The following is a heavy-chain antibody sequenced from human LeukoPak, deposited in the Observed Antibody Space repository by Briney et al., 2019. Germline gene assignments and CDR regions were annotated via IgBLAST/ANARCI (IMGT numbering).Heavy chain of an antibody. Sequence: LRLSCAASGFTFSDYYMSWIRQPPGKGLEWIGEINHSGSTNYNPSLKSRVTISVDTSKNQFSLKLSSVTAADTAVYYCARPIDIWGQGTMVTVSS. CDR1: GFTFSDYY. V-gene: IGHV4-34*01. CDR2: INHSGST. J-gene: IGHJ3*02. CDR3: ARPIDI.